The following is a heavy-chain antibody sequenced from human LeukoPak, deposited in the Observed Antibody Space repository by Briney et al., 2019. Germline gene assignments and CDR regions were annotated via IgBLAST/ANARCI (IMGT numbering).Heavy chain of an antibody. V-gene: IGHV3-7*01. CDR1: GFTFSSYW. J-gene: IGHJ3*02. Sequence: PGGSLRLSCAASGFTFSSYWMSWVRQAPGKGLEWVANIKQDGSEKYYVDSMKGRFNNSRDNAKNPLYLQMNSLRAEDTAVYYCARDIGSSWSAARNNDAFDIWGQGTMVTVSS. CDR2: IKQDGSEK. D-gene: IGHD6-13*01. CDR3: ARDIGSSWSAARNNDAFDI.